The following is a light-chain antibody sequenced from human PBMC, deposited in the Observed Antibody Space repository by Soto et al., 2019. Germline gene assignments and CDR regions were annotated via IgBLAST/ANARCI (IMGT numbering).Light chain of an antibody. CDR3: QQYGSSPWP. CDR2: GAS. J-gene: IGKJ1*01. V-gene: IGKV3-20*01. Sequence: EIVLTQSPGTLSLSPGERATLSCRASQSVSSSYLAWYQQKPGQAPRLLIYGASSSATGIPDRFSGSGSGTDFTLTIRRLEPEDFAVYYWQQYGSSPWPFGQGTKVEIK. CDR1: QSVSSSY.